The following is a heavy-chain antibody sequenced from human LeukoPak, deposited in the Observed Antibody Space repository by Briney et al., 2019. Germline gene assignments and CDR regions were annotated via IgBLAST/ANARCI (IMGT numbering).Heavy chain of an antibody. Sequence: SGTLSLTCTVSGGSISSYYWSWIRQPPGKGLEWVGYIYYSGSTNYNPSLKSRVTISVDTSKNQFSLKLSSVTAADTAVYYCARDYGDYGLHYWGQGTLVTVSS. CDR3: ARDYGDYGLHY. D-gene: IGHD4-17*01. CDR2: IYYSGST. V-gene: IGHV4-59*01. J-gene: IGHJ4*02. CDR1: GGSISSYY.